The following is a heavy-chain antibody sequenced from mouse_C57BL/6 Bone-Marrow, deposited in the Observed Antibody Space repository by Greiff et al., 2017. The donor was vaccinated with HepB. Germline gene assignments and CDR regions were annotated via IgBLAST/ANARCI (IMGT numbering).Heavy chain of an antibody. CDR3: ARGDYYGSRRAMDY. D-gene: IGHD1-1*01. CDR1: GYAFSSYW. V-gene: IGHV1-80*01. CDR2: IYPGDGDT. J-gene: IGHJ4*01. Sequence: QVQLQQSGAELVKPGASVKISCKASGYAFSSYWMNWVKQRPGKGLEWIGQIYPGDGDTNYNGKFKGKATLTADKASSTAYMQLSSLTSEDSAVYFCARGDYYGSRRAMDYWGQGTSVTVSS.